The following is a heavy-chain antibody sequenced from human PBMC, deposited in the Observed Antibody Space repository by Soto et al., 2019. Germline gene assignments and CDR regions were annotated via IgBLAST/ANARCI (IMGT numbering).Heavy chain of an antibody. D-gene: IGHD6-6*01. V-gene: IGHV3-23*01. CDR3: AKREGYAARKAEFDY. CDR1: GFTFSSYA. CDR2: ISGSGGST. J-gene: IGHJ4*02. Sequence: EVQLLESGGGLVQPGGSLRLSCAASGFTFSSYAMSWVRQAPGRGLEGFSAISGSGGSTYYADSVKGRFTISRDNSKNTLYLQMNSLRAEDTAVYYCAKREGYAARKAEFDYWGQGTLVTVSS.